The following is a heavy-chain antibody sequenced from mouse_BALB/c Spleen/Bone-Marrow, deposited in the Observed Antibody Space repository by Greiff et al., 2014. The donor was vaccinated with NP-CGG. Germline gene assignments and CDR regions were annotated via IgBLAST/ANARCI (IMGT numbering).Heavy chain of an antibody. D-gene: IGHD4-1*01. CDR1: GYAFSSYW. CDR3: ARVRNWADY. Sequence: VKLVESGAELVRPGSSVKISCKASGYAFSSYWVNWVKQRPGQGLEWIGQIYPGDGDTNYNGKFKGKATLTADKSSSTAYMQLSSLTSEDSAVYFCARVRNWADYWGQGTTLTVSS. V-gene: IGHV1-80*01. J-gene: IGHJ2*01. CDR2: IYPGDGDT.